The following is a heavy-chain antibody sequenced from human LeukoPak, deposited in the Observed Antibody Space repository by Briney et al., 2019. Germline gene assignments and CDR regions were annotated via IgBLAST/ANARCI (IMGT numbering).Heavy chain of an antibody. CDR2: ISSSSSYI. J-gene: IGHJ3*02. D-gene: IGHD5-24*01. Sequence: GGSLRLSCVASGFTFSSYAMNWVRQAPGKGLEWVSSISSSSSYIYYADSVKGRFTISRDNAKNSLYLQMSSLRAEDTAVYFCASPSPDGSDAFDIWGQGTMVTVSS. CDR1: GFTFSSYA. CDR3: ASPSPDGSDAFDI. V-gene: IGHV3-21*01.